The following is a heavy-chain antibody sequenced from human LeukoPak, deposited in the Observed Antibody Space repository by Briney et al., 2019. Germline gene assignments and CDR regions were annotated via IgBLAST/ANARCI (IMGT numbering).Heavy chain of an antibody. CDR1: GGSISSSNW. CDR3: ARSGFYASNAFDI. V-gene: IGHV4-4*02. CDR2: IYHSGST. D-gene: IGHD2/OR15-2a*01. Sequence: PSETLSLTCAVSGGSISSSNWWSWVRQPPGEGLEWIGEIYHSGSTNYNPSLKSRVTISVDKSKNQFSLELSSVTAADTAVYYCARSGFYASNAFDIWGQGTMVTVSS. J-gene: IGHJ3*02.